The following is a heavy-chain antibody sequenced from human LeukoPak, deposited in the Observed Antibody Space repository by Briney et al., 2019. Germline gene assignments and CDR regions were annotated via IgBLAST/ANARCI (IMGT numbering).Heavy chain of an antibody. J-gene: IGHJ5*02. Sequence: TGGSLRLSCAASGFTFSNYWMHWVRQAPGKGLVWASRINSDGSSTTYADSVKGRFTISRDNAKNTLYLQMNNLRAEDTAVYSCARDREIAAGNFFDPWGQGTLVTVSS. D-gene: IGHD6-13*01. CDR3: ARDREIAAGNFFDP. CDR2: INSDGSST. V-gene: IGHV3-74*01. CDR1: GFTFSNYW.